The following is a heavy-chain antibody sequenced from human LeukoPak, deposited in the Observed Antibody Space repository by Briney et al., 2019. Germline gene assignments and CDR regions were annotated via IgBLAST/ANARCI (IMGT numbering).Heavy chain of an antibody. V-gene: IGHV3-9*03. CDR3: VKDSTAQTDYYFDL. J-gene: IGHJ2*01. Sequence: PGGSLRLSCAASGFAFEDYAMHWVRRAPGKGLEWVSGISWNSGTIVYADSVKGRFTISRDNAKKSLHLQMTNLRAEDMAFYHCVKDSTAQTDYYFDLWGRGTLVTVSS. CDR1: GFAFEDYA. D-gene: IGHD4-11*01. CDR2: ISWNSGTI.